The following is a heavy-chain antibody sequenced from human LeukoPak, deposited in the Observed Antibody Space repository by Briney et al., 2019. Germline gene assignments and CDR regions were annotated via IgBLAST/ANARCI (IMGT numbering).Heavy chain of an antibody. CDR2: MNPNSGGT. CDR1: GYTFTSYD. Sequence: ASVKVSCKASGYTFTSYDINWVRQATGQGLEWMGWMNPNSGGTNYAQKFQGRVTMTRDTSISTAYMELSRLRSDDTAVYYCARVRSGSYNYYYYMDVWGKGTTVTVSS. J-gene: IGHJ6*03. V-gene: IGHV1-2*02. CDR3: ARVRSGSYNYYYYMDV. D-gene: IGHD1-26*01.